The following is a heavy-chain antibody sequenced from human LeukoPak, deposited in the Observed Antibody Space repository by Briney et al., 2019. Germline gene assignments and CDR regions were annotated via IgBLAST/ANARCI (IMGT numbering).Heavy chain of an antibody. Sequence: SVKVSCKASGGTFSNYAISWVRQAPGQGLEWMGGIIPIFGTANYAQKFQGRVTITTDESTSTAYMELSSLRSEDTAVYYCARICSSTSCPARFDPWGQGTLVTVSS. D-gene: IGHD2-2*01. V-gene: IGHV1-69*05. CDR3: ARICSSTSCPARFDP. CDR1: GGTFSNYA. CDR2: IIPIFGTA. J-gene: IGHJ5*02.